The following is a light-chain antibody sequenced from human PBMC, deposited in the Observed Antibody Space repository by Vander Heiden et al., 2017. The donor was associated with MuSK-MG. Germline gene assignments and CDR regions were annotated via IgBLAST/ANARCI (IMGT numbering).Light chain of an antibody. CDR3: QQDDGAPLT. CDR1: QSVGRNY. V-gene: IGKV3-20*01. CDR2: GAS. J-gene: IGKJ4*01. Sequence: NVLTQSPGTLSLSPGERATLSCRASQSVGRNYLAWYQHKPGQAPRLLIYGASSRATGIPDRFSGSGSGTDFTFTISRLEPEDFGVYYCQQDDGAPLTFGGGTKVEIK.